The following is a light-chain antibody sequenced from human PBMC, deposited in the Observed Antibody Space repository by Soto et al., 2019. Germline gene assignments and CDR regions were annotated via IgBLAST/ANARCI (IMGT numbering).Light chain of an antibody. CDR3: HQDGISPWT. V-gene: IGKV3-20*01. J-gene: IGKJ1*01. CDR2: GAS. CDR1: QSVTNNY. Sequence: EVVLAQSPGTLSLSPGERATLSCRASQSVTNNYLAWFQQKLGQAPRLLIYGASTRAIGIPDRFIGSGSGTDFTLTSSTLEPEDFAVYYCHQDGISPWTFGQGTRVDIK.